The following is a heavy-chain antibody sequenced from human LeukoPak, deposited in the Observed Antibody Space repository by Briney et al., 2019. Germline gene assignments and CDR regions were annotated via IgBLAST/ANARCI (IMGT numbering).Heavy chain of an antibody. J-gene: IGHJ4*02. D-gene: IGHD3-22*01. CDR3: ARRAKYYYDSSGPFDY. Sequence: PGGSLRLSCAASGFTFSSYGMHWVRQAPGKGLEWVAVIWYDGSNKYYADSVKGRFTISRDNSKNTLYLQMNSLRAEDTAVYYCARRAKYYYDSSGPFDYWGQGTLVTVSS. CDR2: IWYDGSNK. V-gene: IGHV3-33*01. CDR1: GFTFSSYG.